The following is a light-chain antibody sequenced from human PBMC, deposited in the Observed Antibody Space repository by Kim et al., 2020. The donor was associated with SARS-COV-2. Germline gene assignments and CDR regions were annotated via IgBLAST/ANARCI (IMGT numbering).Light chain of an antibody. CDR1: QNVVNR. CDR2: AAS. Sequence: SPGERAIPSCRASQNVVNRLVWYQQKPGQAPRLLISAASTRATGIPDRFSGSVSVTDFTLTISSLQSEDSAVYYCQQYHSWAPITFGQGTRLEIK. CDR3: QQYHSWAPIT. J-gene: IGKJ5*01. V-gene: IGKV3D-15*01.